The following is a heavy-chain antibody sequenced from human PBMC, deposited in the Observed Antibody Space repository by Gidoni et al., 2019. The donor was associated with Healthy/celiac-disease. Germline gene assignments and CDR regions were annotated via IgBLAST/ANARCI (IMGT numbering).Heavy chain of an antibody. D-gene: IGHD4-17*01. Sequence: QLQLQESGPGLVKPSETLSLTCTVSGGSISSSSYYWGWIRQPPGKGREWIGSIYYSGSTYYNPSLKSRVTISVDTSKNQFSLKLSSVTAADTAVYYCARQSYYGGMHWGQGTLVTVSS. J-gene: IGHJ4*02. CDR2: IYYSGST. CDR3: ARQSYYGGMH. CDR1: GGSISSSSYY. V-gene: IGHV4-39*01.